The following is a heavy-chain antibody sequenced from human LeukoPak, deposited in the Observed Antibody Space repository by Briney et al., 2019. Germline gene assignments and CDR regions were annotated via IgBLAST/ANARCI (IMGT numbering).Heavy chain of an antibody. D-gene: IGHD3-3*01. V-gene: IGHV4-59*01. CDR3: AKAVRFLEWFYMDV. CDR1: GGSISNYF. Sequence: SETLSLTCTVAGGSISNYFWSWIRQPPGKGLEWVGHVFYNGSTNYNPSLKSRVTISRDTSKNQFSLKLSPVTAADTAVYYCAKAVRFLEWFYMDVWGKGTTVTVSS. J-gene: IGHJ6*03. CDR2: VFYNGST.